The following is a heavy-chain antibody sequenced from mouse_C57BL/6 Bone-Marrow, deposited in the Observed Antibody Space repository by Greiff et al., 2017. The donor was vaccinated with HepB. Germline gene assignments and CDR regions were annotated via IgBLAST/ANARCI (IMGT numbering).Heavy chain of an antibody. CDR2: INPSSGYT. V-gene: IGHV1-4*01. CDR1: GYTFTSYT. D-gene: IGHD2-4*01. Sequence: VQLVESGAELARPGASVNMSCKASGYTFTSYTMHWVKQRPGQGLEWIGYINPSSGYTKYNQKFKDKATLTADKSSSTAYMQLSSLTSEDSAVYYCARWGDYDSAWFAYWGQGTLVTVSA. J-gene: IGHJ3*01. CDR3: ARWGDYDSAWFAY.